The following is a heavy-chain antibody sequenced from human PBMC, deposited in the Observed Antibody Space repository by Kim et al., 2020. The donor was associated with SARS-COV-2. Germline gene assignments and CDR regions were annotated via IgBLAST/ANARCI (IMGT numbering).Heavy chain of an antibody. CDR1: GGSFSGYY. CDR2: INHSGST. Sequence: SETLSLTCAVYGGSFSGYYWSWIRQPPGKGLEWIGEINHSGSTNYNPSLKSRVTISVDTSKNQFSLKLSSVTAADTAVYYCARIVADSSGYGDYWGQGTLVTVSS. J-gene: IGHJ4*02. D-gene: IGHD3-22*01. V-gene: IGHV4-34*01. CDR3: ARIVADSSGYGDY.